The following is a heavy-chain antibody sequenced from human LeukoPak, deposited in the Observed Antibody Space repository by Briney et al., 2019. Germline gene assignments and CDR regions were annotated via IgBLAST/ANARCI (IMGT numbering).Heavy chain of an antibody. J-gene: IGHJ4*02. Sequence: HPGGPLRLSCAASGFTFRTYAMNWVRQAPGKGLEWVAVISDDGSNKYYAESVKGQFTISRDNSKNTLYLQMNSLRGEDTAVYYCARSSRQYSDSIGYYADHYYFDYWGQGTLVPVSS. CDR1: GFTFRTYA. V-gene: IGHV3-30*04. CDR2: ISDDGSNK. CDR3: ARSSRQYSDSIGYYADHYYFDY. D-gene: IGHD3-22*01.